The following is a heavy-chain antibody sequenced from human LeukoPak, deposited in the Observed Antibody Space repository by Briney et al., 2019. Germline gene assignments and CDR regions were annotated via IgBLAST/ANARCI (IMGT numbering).Heavy chain of an antibody. CDR2: ISSSGSTI. V-gene: IGHV3-48*03. CDR3: ARGRADYYDSSTLGY. D-gene: IGHD3-22*01. Sequence: QSGGSLRLSCAASGFTFSSYEMNWVRQAPGKGLEWVSYISSSGSTIYYADSVKGRFTISRDNAENSLYLQMNSLRAEDTAVYYCARGRADYYDSSTLGYWGQGTLVTVSS. CDR1: GFTFSSYE. J-gene: IGHJ4*02.